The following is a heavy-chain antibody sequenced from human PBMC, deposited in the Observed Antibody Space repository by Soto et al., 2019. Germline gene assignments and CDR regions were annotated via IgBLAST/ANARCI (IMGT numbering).Heavy chain of an antibody. CDR2: IIPILGIA. D-gene: IGHD1-1*01. V-gene: IGHV1-69*04. J-gene: IGHJ6*03. Sequence: ASVKVSCKASGGTFSSYTISWVRQAPGQGLEWMGRIIPILGIANYAQKFQGRVTITADKSTSTAYMELSSLRSEDTAVYYCARDRSHDVGIYYYYYYMDVWGKGTTVTVSS. CDR1: GGTFSSYT. CDR3: ARDRSHDVGIYYYYYYMDV.